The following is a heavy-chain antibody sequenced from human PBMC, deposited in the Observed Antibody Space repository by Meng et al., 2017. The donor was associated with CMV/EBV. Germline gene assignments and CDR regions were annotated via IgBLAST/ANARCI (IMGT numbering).Heavy chain of an antibody. CDR1: GGSFSGYY. CDR2: INHSGST. D-gene: IGHD5-24*01. V-gene: IGHV4-34*01. CDR3: ARAQTIQAVDV. J-gene: IGHJ6*02. Sequence: SETLSLTCAVYGGSFSGYYWSWIRQPPGKGLEWIGEINHSGSTNYNPSLKRRVTISVDTSKNQFSLKLSSVTAADTAVYYCARAQTIQAVDVWGQGTTVTVSS.